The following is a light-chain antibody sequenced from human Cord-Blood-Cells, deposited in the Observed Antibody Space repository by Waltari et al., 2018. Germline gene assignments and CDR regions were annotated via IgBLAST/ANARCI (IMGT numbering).Light chain of an antibody. CDR1: QSLRSY. J-gene: IGKJ1*01. CDR2: AAS. V-gene: IGKV1-39*01. Sequence: DIQMTQSPSSLSASVGDRVTITCRASQSLRSYFNWYQQKPGKAPKLLIYAASSLQSGVPSRFSGSGSGTDFTLTISSLQPEDFSTYYCQQSYSTPLPTFGQGTKVEIK. CDR3: QQSYSTPLPT.